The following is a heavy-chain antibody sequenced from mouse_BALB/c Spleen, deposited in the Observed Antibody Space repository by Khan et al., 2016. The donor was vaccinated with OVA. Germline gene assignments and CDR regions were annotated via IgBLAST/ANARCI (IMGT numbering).Heavy chain of an antibody. V-gene: IGHV1S81*02. CDR1: GYTFTTSW. CDR3: TRRYYSRLDD. Sequence: QVQLQQSGAELVKPGASVKLSCKASGYTFTTSWMHWVRQRPGQGLEWIGEINPNNGRTNNNEKFKSKATLTVDKSSSPAYMQLSSLTSEDSAVYYCTRRYYSRLDDWGQETLVTVSA. CDR2: INPNNGRT. J-gene: IGHJ3*01. D-gene: IGHD2-1*01.